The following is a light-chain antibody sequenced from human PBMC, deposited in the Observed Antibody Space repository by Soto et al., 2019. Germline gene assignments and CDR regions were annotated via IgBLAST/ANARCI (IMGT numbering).Light chain of an antibody. V-gene: IGKV3-11*01. Sequence: EIVLTRSPATLSLSPGERATLSCRASQSVSSYLAWYQQKPGQAPRLLIYDASNRATGIPDRFSGSGSGTDFTLTISRLEPEDFAVYYCQHYGTTFGQGTKVDIK. CDR1: QSVSSY. CDR2: DAS. CDR3: QHYGTT. J-gene: IGKJ1*01.